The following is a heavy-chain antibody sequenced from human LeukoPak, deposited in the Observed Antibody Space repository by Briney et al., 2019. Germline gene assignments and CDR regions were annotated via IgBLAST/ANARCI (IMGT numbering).Heavy chain of an antibody. CDR1: GFTFSSYG. CDR3: ARDGRDFWSGYYYYYYYYMDV. D-gene: IGHD3-3*01. CDR2: IWYDGSNK. V-gene: IGHV3-33*01. Sequence: GGSLRLSCAASGFTFSSYGMHWVRQAPGKGLEWVAVIWYDGSNKYYADSVKGRFTISRDNSKNTLYLQMNSLRAEDTAVYYCARDGRDFWSGYYYYYYYYMDVWGKGTTVTVSS. J-gene: IGHJ6*03.